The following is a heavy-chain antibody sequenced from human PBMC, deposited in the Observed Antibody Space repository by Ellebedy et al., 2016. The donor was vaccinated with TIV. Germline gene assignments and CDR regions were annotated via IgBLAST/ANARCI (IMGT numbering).Heavy chain of an antibody. D-gene: IGHD6-19*01. V-gene: IGHV3-21*01. CDR3: AKTSSSGWYYFDY. CDR2: ISSTSSYI. J-gene: IGHJ4*02. Sequence: GGSLRLXXAASGFTFSSYAMSWVRQAPGKGLQWVSSISSTSSYIYYADSVKGRFTISRDNAKNSLYLRMNSLRGEDTAVYYCAKTSSSGWYYFDYWGQGTLVTVSS. CDR1: GFTFSSYA.